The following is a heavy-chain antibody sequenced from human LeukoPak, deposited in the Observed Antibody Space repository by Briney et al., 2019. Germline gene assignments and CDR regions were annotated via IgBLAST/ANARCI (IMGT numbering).Heavy chain of an antibody. CDR2: IYYSGST. J-gene: IGHJ3*02. CDR3: ARVSAMYVVAGEHSNDAFDI. Sequence: ASQTLSLTCTVSGASISSGGYYWRWIRQHPGKGLERIGYIYYSGSTHYNPSLRSRVTVSVDTSKNQFSLKLCSVTAAETAVYYCARVSAMYVVAGEHSNDAFDIWGQGTMVTVSS. D-gene: IGHD2-21*01. CDR1: GASISSGGYY. V-gene: IGHV4-31*03.